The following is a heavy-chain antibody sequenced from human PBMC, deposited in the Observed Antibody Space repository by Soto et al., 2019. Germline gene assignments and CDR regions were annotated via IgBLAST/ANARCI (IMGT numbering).Heavy chain of an antibody. V-gene: IGHV2-5*02. Sequence: QITLKESGPALVKPTQTLTLTCTFSGFSLTTSGVGVGWIRQPPGKALEWLALIYWDDDKRYSTSLRSRLTVTKEPSKNQVVLTMTNMDPVDTATYYCAHLFGGCSSTGCSPLRFDYWGQGTLVTVSS. D-gene: IGHD2-2*01. CDR1: GFSLTTSGVG. CDR3: AHLFGGCSSTGCSPLRFDY. J-gene: IGHJ4*02. CDR2: IYWDDDK.